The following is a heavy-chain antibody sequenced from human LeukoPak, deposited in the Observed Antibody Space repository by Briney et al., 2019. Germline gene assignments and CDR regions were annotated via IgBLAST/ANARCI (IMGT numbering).Heavy chain of an antibody. V-gene: IGHV3-53*01. CDR3: ARGYSNYLYYGMDA. J-gene: IGHJ6*02. CDR1: GFTVSSNY. CDR2: IYSGGST. Sequence: GGSLRLSCAASGFTVSSNYMSWVRQAPGKGLEWVSVIYSGGSTYYADSVKGRFTISRDNSKNTLYLQMNSLRAEDTAVYYCARGYSNYLYYGMDAWGQGTTVTVSS. D-gene: IGHD4-11*01.